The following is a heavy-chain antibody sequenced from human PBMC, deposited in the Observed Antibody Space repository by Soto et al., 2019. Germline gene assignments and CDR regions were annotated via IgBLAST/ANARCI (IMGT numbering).Heavy chain of an antibody. CDR3: ARARADEYGDKYYYYGMDI. CDR2: INPNSGGT. J-gene: IGHJ6*02. Sequence: ASVKVSCKASGYTFTGYYMNWVRQAPGQGLEWMGWINPNSGGTNYAQKFRGWVTLTRDTSISTAYMQLSRLRSDDTAVYYCARARADEYGDKYYYYGMDIWGQGTTVTVSS. V-gene: IGHV1-2*04. D-gene: IGHD4-17*01. CDR1: GYTFTGYY.